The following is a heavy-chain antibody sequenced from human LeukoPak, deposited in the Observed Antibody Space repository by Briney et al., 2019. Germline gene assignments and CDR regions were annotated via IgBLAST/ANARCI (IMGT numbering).Heavy chain of an antibody. CDR3: ARDHVLYFAFDP. CDR1: GLPFSNYG. D-gene: IGHD2-8*01. CDR2: ISGSGGST. J-gene: IGHJ5*02. Sequence: GGSLRLSCAASGLPFSNYGMSWVRQAPGKGLEWVSAISGSGGSTYYADSVKGRFTISRDNSKNTLYLQMNSLRAEDTAVYYCARDHVLYFAFDPWGQGTLVTVSS. V-gene: IGHV3-23*01.